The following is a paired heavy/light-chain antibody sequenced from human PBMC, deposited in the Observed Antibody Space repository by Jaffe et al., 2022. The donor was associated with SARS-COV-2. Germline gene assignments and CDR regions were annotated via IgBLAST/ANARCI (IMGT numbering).Light chain of an antibody. V-gene: IGLV1-51*02. CDR1: RYNIGNDF. CDR2: ENN. CDR3: GTWDVSLSAGV. Sequence: QSVLTQPPSVSAAPGQKVTISCSGSRYNIGNDFVSWYQQLPGTAPKLLISENNKRPSGIPDRFSGSKSGTSATLGIAGLQPGDEADYYCGTWDVSLSAGVFGGGTKLTVL. J-gene: IGLJ2*01.
Heavy chain of an antibody. CDR3: ARGSLGRIPSDY. CDR2: INEDGSVS. Sequence: EAQLVESGGGLVQPGGSLRLSCAASRFMFSSHWMSWVRQAPEKGLEWVANINEDGSVSYYVDSVKGRFTISRDNAKNSLFLQMNSLRAEDTAVYYCARGSLGRIPSDYWGQGTLVSVSS. V-gene: IGHV3-7*03. J-gene: IGHJ4*02. CDR1: RFMFSSHW. D-gene: IGHD2-15*01.